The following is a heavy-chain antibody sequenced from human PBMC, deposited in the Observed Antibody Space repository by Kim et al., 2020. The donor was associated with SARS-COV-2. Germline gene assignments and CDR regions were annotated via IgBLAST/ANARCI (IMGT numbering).Heavy chain of an antibody. D-gene: IGHD2-15*01. Sequence: SETLSLTCTVSGGSISSSSYYWGWIRQPPGKGLEWIGSIYYSGSTYYNPSLKSRVTISVDTSKNQFSLKLSSVTAADTAVYYCARRHIVVVVAAPEANWFDPWGQGTLVTVSS. CDR2: IYYSGST. CDR1: GGSISSSSYY. CDR3: ARRHIVVVVAAPEANWFDP. J-gene: IGHJ5*02. V-gene: IGHV4-39*01.